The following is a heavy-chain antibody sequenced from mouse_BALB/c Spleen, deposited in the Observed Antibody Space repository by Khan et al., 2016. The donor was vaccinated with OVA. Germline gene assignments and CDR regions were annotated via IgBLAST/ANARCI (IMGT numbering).Heavy chain of an antibody. J-gene: IGHJ3*01. V-gene: IGHV1-59*01. Sequence: QVQLQQSGTELVRPGTSVKLSCKASGYTFTSYWMNWIKQRPEQGLEWIGRIDPYDSETNYNQKFKDKATLTVDKSSNTADMQLSSLTSEDSAFYYCARKPFAYWGQGTLVTVSA. CDR1: GYTFTSYW. CDR2: IDPYDSET. CDR3: ARKPFAY.